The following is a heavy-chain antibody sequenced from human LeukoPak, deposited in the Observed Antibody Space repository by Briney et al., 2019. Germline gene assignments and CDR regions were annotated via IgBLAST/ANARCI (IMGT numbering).Heavy chain of an antibody. V-gene: IGHV1-69*13. Sequence: GAPVKVSCKASGGTFSSYAISWVRQAPGQGLEWMGGIIRVFNTADQAQKFQDRVTITADESTSTAYMELSSLRSEDTAVYYCASCPWQRDGQGAYYFDYWGQGTLVTVSS. CDR1: GGTFSSYA. D-gene: IGHD5-12*01. J-gene: IGHJ4*02. CDR3: ASCPWQRDGQGAYYFDY. CDR2: IIRVFNTA.